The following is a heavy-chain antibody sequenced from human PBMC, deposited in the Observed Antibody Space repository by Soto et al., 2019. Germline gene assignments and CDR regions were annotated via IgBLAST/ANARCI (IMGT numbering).Heavy chain of an antibody. J-gene: IGHJ5*02. CDR3: STNYYDSSGYDNWFEP. V-gene: IGHV3-49*03. CDR1: GFNFGDYA. D-gene: IGHD3-22*01. CDR2: IRSKAYGGTT. Sequence: GGSLRLSCTASGFNFGDYAMSWFRQAPGKGLEWVGFIRSKAYGGTTHYAASVKGRFTISRDDSKSIAYLQMNSLKTEDTAVYYCSTNYYDSSGYDNWFEPWGQGTLVTVSS.